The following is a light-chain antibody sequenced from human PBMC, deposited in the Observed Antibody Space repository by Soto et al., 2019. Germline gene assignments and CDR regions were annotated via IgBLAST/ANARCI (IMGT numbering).Light chain of an antibody. V-gene: IGKV1-5*03. CDR2: KAS. CDR1: RTISSW. J-gene: IGKJ1*01. CDR3: QQYHTYWT. Sequence: DIQMTQSPSTLSAAVGDRVTITCRASRTISSWLAWYQQKPGKAPNLLIYKASSLESGVPSRFSGSGSGTEFTLTISSLQPDDFATYYCQQYHTYWTFGQGTKVDIK.